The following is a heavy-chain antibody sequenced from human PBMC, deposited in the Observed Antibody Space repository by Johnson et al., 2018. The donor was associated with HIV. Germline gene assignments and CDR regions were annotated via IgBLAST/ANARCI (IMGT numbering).Heavy chain of an antibody. V-gene: IGHV3-11*04. CDR2: ISSRGSTI. J-gene: IGHJ3*02. D-gene: IGHD7-27*01. CDR1: GFTFSDYY. Sequence: QVQLVESGGGVVQPGRSLRLSCAASGFTFSDYYMSWIRQAPGKGLEWVSYISSRGSTIYYADSVKGRFTISRDNAKNALYVQINSLRAEDTAVYYCARVWGKGFDIWGQGTMVTVSS. CDR3: ARVWGKGFDI.